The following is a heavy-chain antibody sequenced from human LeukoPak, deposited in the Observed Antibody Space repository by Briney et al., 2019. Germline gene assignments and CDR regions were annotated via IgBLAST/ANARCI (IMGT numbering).Heavy chain of an antibody. CDR2: INPNSGGK. Sequence: ASVKVSCKASGYTFTGYYMHWVRQATGQGVEGMGWINPNSGGKNYSQKFQGRVTMTRDKSISTAYMELSRLRSDDTAVYYCVRDRAITGKSYYFDYWGQGTMVTVSS. CDR3: VRDRAITGKSYYFDY. J-gene: IGHJ4*02. D-gene: IGHD1-20*01. V-gene: IGHV1-2*02. CDR1: GYTFTGYY.